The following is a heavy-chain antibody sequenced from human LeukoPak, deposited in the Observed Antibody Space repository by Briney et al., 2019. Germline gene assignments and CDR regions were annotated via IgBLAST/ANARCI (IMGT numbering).Heavy chain of an antibody. Sequence: GGSLRLSCTTSGFTFGDYAMSWFRQAPGKGLEWVSYISSSGSTIYYADSVKGRFTISRDNAKNSLYLQMNSLRAEDTAVYYCARRWELQVHGEFDYWGQGTLVTVSS. CDR1: GFTFGDYA. CDR3: ARRWELQVHGEFDY. J-gene: IGHJ4*02. CDR2: ISSSGSTI. V-gene: IGHV3-11*04. D-gene: IGHD1-26*01.